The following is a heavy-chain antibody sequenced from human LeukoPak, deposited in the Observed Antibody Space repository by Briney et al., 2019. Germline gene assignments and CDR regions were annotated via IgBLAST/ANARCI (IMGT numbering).Heavy chain of an antibody. V-gene: IGHV1-69*05. Sequence: SVKVSCKASGVTFSSYAISWVRQAPGLGLEWMGRIIPIFGTANYAQKFQGRVTITTDESTSTAYMELSSLRSEDTAVYYCAREPYGGNPNFDYWGQGTLVTVSS. J-gene: IGHJ4*02. CDR1: GVTFSSYA. D-gene: IGHD4-23*01. CDR2: IIPIFGTA. CDR3: AREPYGGNPNFDY.